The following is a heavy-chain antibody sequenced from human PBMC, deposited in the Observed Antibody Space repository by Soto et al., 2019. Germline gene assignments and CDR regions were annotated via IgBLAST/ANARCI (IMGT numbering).Heavy chain of an antibody. Sequence: QVQLVQSGAEVKKPGSSVKVSCKASGGTFSSYTISWVRQAPGQGLEWMGRIIPILGIANYAQKFQGRVTLTADKSTSTAYMELSSLRSEDTAVYYCATFRGDGYNHYWGQGTLVTVSS. CDR1: GGTFSSYT. V-gene: IGHV1-69*02. J-gene: IGHJ4*02. CDR3: ATFRGDGYNHY. CDR2: IIPILGIA. D-gene: IGHD5-12*01.